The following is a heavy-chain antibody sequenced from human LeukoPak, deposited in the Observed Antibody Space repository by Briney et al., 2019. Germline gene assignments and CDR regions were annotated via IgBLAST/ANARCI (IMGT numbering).Heavy chain of an antibody. J-gene: IGHJ3*02. V-gene: IGHV1-8*01. D-gene: IGHD2-2*01. CDR3: ARDGVVVVPSPHDNDAFDI. CDR1: GYTFTSYD. Sequence: GASVKVSCKASGYTFTSYDINWVRQATGQGLEWMGWMNPNSGNTGYAQKFQGRVTMTRNTSISTAYMELSSLRSEDTAVYYCARDGVVVVPSPHDNDAFDIWGQGTMVTVSS. CDR2: MNPNSGNT.